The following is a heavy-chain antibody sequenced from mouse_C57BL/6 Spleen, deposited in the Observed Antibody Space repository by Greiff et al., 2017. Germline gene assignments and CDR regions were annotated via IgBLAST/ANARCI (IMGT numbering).Heavy chain of an antibody. Sequence: EVHLVESGGGLVKPGGSLKLSCAASGFTFSSYAMSWVRQTPEKRLEWVATISDGGSYTYYPDNVKGRFTISRDNAKNNLYLQMSHLKSEDTAMXYSASGGLDWYFDVWGTGTTVTVSS. CDR3: ASGGLDWYFDV. CDR1: GFTFSSYA. V-gene: IGHV5-4*01. J-gene: IGHJ1*03. CDR2: ISDGGSYT.